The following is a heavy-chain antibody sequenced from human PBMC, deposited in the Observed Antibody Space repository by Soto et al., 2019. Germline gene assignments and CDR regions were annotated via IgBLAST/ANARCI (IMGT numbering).Heavy chain of an antibody. CDR1: GFSLSTSGMG. CDR2: IYWDDDK. J-gene: IGHJ4*02. Sequence: QITLKESGPALVKPTQPLTLTCTFSGFSLSTSGMGVGWIRQPQGKALEWLALIYWDDDKRYSPSLKSRLTITKDNSKNQVVITMTIMDPGDTAPYDCAHRGSGWYGFDYWGQGTLVTVSS. CDR3: AHRGSGWYGFDY. V-gene: IGHV2-5*02. D-gene: IGHD6-19*01.